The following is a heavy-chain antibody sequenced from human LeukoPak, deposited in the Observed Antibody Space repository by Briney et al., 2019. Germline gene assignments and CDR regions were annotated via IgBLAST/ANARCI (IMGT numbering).Heavy chain of an antibody. CDR3: ARGLAALNIVVVPAAIFGWFDP. V-gene: IGHV1-2*02. CDR2: INPNSGGT. CDR1: GYTFTGYY. D-gene: IGHD2-2*01. J-gene: IGHJ5*02. Sequence: ASVKVSCKASGYTFTGYYMHWVRQAPGQGLEWMGWINPNSGGTNYAQKFQGRVTMTRDTSISTAYMELSRLRSDDTVVYYCARGLAALNIVVVPAAIFGWFDPWGQGTLVTVSS.